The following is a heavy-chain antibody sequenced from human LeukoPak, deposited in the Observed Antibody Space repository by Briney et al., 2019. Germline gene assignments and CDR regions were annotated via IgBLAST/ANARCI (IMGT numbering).Heavy chain of an antibody. V-gene: IGHV3-20*04. CDR2: INWNGGST. CDR1: GFTFSSYA. Sequence: GGSLRLSCAASGFTFSSYAMSWVRQAPGKGLEWVSGINWNGGSTGYADSVKGRFTISRDNAKNSLYLQMNSLRAEDTALYYCARGNKYYYYGMDVWGQGTTVTVSS. J-gene: IGHJ6*02. CDR3: ARGNKYYYYGMDV.